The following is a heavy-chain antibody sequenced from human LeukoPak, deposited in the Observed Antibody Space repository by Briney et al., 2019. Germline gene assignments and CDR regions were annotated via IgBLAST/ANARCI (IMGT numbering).Heavy chain of an antibody. CDR2: IDSSAGTV. CDR1: GFTFSTYE. J-gene: IGHJ4*02. CDR3: ARDADYGVYLDM. Sequence: GGSLRLSCAASGFTFSTYEMTWVRQAPGKGLEWVSYIDSSAGTVHYGDSVKGRFTISRDNTKNSLYLQMHSLRAGDTAIYYCARDADYGVYLDMWGQGTLVTVAA. D-gene: IGHD4-17*01. V-gene: IGHV3-48*03.